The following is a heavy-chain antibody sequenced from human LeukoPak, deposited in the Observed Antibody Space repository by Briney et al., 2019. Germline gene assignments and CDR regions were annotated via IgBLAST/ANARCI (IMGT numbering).Heavy chain of an antibody. J-gene: IGHJ4*02. V-gene: IGHV3-30-3*01. Sequence: PGGSLRLSCAASGFTFSSYAMHWVRQAPGKGLEWVAVISYDGSNKYYADSVKGRFTISRDNSKYTRYLQMNSLRAEDTAVYYCARDGPTVTTLSGFDYWGQGTLVTVSS. CDR3: ARDGPTVTTLSGFDY. D-gene: IGHD4-17*01. CDR2: ISYDGSNK. CDR1: GFTFSSYA.